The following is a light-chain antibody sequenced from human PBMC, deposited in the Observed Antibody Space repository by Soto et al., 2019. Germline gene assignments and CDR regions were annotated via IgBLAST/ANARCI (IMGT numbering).Light chain of an antibody. J-gene: IGLJ2*01. CDR2: RNN. CDR1: SSNIGSHN. Sequence: QSVLTQPPSASGTPGQRVTISCSGSSSNIGSHNVYWYHQLPGTAPKLLIYRNNQRPSGVPDRFSGSKSGTSASLAISGLRSEDEADYYCVAWDDSLSGRVFGGGTQLTVL. CDR3: VAWDDSLSGRV. V-gene: IGLV1-47*01.